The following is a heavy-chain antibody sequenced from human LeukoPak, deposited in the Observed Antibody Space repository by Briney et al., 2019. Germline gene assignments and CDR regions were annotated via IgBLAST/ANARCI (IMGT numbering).Heavy chain of an antibody. D-gene: IGHD2-2*01. CDR2: IYYSGST. V-gene: IGHV4-39*07. CDR1: GGSISSSSYY. J-gene: IGHJ6*04. CDR3: ASARTTAFMDV. Sequence: KSSETLSLTCTVSGGSISSSSYYWGWIRQPPGKGLEWIGSIYYSGSTYYNPSLKSRVTISVDTSKNQFSLKLSSVTAADTAVYYCASARTTAFMDVWGKGTTVTVSS.